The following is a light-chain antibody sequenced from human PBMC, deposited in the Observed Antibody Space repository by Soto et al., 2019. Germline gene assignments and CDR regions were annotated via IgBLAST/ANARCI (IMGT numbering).Light chain of an antibody. Sequence: EIVLAQSPATLSLSPGDRATLSCRASRSVGDYLAWYQQKPGQPPRLLIYDASNRATGIPARFSCSGSGRDFTLTISSLAPEDFAVYYCQQRSGWPLTFGGGTKVEIK. J-gene: IGKJ4*01. CDR2: DAS. V-gene: IGKV3-11*02. CDR3: QQRSGWPLT. CDR1: RSVGDY.